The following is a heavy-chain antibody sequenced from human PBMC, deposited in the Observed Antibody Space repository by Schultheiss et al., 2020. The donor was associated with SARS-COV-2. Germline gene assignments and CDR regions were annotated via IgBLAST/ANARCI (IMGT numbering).Heavy chain of an antibody. Sequence: ASVKVSCKASGYTFTSYDINWVRQATGQGLEWMGWMNPNSGGTNYAQKFQGWVTMTRDTSISTAYMELSRLRSDDTAVYYCARGDSSSWYRMDVWGQGTTVTVS. D-gene: IGHD6-13*01. CDR2: MNPNSGGT. J-gene: IGHJ6*02. CDR3: ARGDSSSWYRMDV. CDR1: GYTFTSYD. V-gene: IGHV1-2*04.